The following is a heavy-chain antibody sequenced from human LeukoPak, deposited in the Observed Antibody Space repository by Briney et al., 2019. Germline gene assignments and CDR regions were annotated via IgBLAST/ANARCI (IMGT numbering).Heavy chain of an antibody. CDR3: AKDGGVRGPDYYYYMDV. J-gene: IGHJ6*03. D-gene: IGHD3-10*01. Sequence: GGSLRLSCAASGFTFSSYSMNWVRQAPGKGLEWVSSISTSSSYIYYADSVKGRFTISRDYSKNTLYLQMNSLRAEDTAVYYCAKDGGVRGPDYYYYMDVWGKGTTVTISS. CDR2: ISTSSSYI. CDR1: GFTFSSYS. V-gene: IGHV3-21*01.